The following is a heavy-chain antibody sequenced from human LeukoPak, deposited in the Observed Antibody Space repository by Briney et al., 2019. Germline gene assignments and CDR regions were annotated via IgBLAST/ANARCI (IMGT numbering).Heavy chain of an antibody. Sequence: GGSLRLSCAASEFIFSNYWMSWVRQGPGEGPEWVANINHGGSEKYYVDSVKGRFTISRDNAKNSLDLQMNSRRVEDTAIYYCARLVVPPGNRGWYYEHWGQGTLVTVSS. D-gene: IGHD2-2*01. J-gene: IGHJ4*02. CDR2: INHGGSEK. CDR1: EFIFSNYW. V-gene: IGHV3-7*03. CDR3: ARLVVPPGNRGWYYEH.